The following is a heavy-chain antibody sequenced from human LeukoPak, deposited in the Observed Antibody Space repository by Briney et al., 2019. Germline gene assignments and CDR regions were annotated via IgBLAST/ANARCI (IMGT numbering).Heavy chain of an antibody. D-gene: IGHD5-12*01. J-gene: IGHJ4*02. V-gene: IGHV3-9*01. CDR3: AKAKRNSDYLFDY. CDR1: GFTFDDYV. Sequence: GGSLRLSCAASGFTFDDYVMHWVRQAPGKGLEWVSSIGWNKDKILYADSLKGRFTISRDNARRSLFLQMDSLRAEDTTFYYCAKAKRNSDYLFDYWGQGTLVAVSS. CDR2: IGWNKDKI.